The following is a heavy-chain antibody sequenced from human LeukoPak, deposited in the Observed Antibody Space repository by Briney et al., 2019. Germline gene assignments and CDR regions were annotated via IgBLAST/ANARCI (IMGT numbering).Heavy chain of an antibody. V-gene: IGHV3-30*02. Sequence: GGSLRLSCAASGFTFSSCGMHWVRQAPGKGLEWVAFIRYDGTNKYYADSVKGRFTISRDNSKSTLYLQMNSLGAGDTAIYYCAKDWSCDFWGQGTLVTVSS. CDR1: GFTFSSCG. CDR2: IRYDGTNK. CDR3: AKDWSCDF. J-gene: IGHJ4*02. D-gene: IGHD1-26*01.